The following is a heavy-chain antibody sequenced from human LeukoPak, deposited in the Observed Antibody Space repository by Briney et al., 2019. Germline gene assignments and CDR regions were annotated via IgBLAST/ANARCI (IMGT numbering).Heavy chain of an antibody. V-gene: IGHV1-18*01. CDR3: ARVKRSAVAGTLQDY. CDR2: ISAYNGNT. CDR1: GYTFTSYG. D-gene: IGHD6-19*01. Sequence: GASVKVSCKASGYTFTSYGISWVRQAPGQGLEWMGWISAYNGNTNYAQKFQGRVTMTTDTSTSTAYMELRSLRSDDTAVYYCARVKRSAVAGTLQDYWGQGTLVTVSS. J-gene: IGHJ4*02.